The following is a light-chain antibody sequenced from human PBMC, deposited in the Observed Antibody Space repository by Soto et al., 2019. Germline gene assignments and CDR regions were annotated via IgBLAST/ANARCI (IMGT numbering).Light chain of an antibody. J-gene: IGKJ1*01. CDR3: QQFGISPWT. V-gene: IGKV3-20*01. CDR2: ATS. CDR1: RIIGHNY. Sequence: DNVMTQSPDTLSVSPGDRATLSCRASRIIGHNYLAWYQQKRGQPPRLLIYATSTRATGLPDRFSGSGSVTNFTLTISRLEPEDFAVYYCQQFGISPWTFGQGTKVEIK.